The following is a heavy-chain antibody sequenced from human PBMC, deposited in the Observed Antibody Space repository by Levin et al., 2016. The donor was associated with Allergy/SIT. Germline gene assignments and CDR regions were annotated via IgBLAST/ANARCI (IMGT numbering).Heavy chain of an antibody. CDR2: IGTGGDT. Sequence: GESLKISCAASGFTFSNYDIHWVRQVTGKGLEWVSAIGTGGDTYYPDSVKGRFTISRENAKNSAYLEMYSLRAGDTAIYYCARGHDYGDWFDAFDIWGQGTMVTVSS. D-gene: IGHD4-17*01. J-gene: IGHJ3*02. CDR3: ARGHDYGDWFDAFDI. CDR1: GFTFSNYD. V-gene: IGHV3-13*01.